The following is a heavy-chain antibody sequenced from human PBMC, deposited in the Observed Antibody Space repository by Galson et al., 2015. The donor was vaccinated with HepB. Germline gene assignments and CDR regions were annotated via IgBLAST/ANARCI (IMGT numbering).Heavy chain of an antibody. V-gene: IGHV3-30*04. CDR2: ISFDGSNK. CDR1: GFTFSSYA. D-gene: IGHD4-11*01. Sequence: SLRLSCAASGFTFSSYAMFWVRQAPGKGLEWVAIISFDGSNKYHADSVMGRFTISRDNSKNTLYLQMSGLRTEDTAVYYCASGRYGNYDRLDYWGQGTLVTVSS. J-gene: IGHJ4*02. CDR3: ASGRYGNYDRLDY.